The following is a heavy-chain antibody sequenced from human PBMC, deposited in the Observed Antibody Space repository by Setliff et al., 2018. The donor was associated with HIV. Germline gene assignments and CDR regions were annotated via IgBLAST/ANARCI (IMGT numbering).Heavy chain of an antibody. D-gene: IGHD3-10*01. CDR1: GYSISSGYY. V-gene: IGHV4-38-2*01. Sequence: ETLSLTCDVSGYSISSGYYWGWIRQPPGKGLEWIGSIYHSGTTYYNPSLKSRVTISVDTSKNQFSLKLTSVTAADTAVYYCARVVGLGIGGGSRFDNWGQGTQVTVSS. J-gene: IGHJ4*02. CDR3: ARVVGLGIGGGSRFDN. CDR2: IYHSGTT.